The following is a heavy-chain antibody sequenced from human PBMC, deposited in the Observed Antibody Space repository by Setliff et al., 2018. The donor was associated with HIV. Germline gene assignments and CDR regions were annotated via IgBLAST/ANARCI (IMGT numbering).Heavy chain of an antibody. J-gene: IGHJ4*01. D-gene: IGHD3-22*01. Sequence: GGSLRLSCAASGFSFRTDNMNLVRQAPGKGLEWVSSISSDGRYIYYADSVKGRFTISRDDAKSSLYLQMYSLRAEDTAVYYCARDRASSGYYSQFDYWGQGEMVTVSS. CDR2: ISSDGRYI. V-gene: IGHV3-21*01. CDR3: ARDRASSGYYSQFDY. CDR1: GFSFRTDN.